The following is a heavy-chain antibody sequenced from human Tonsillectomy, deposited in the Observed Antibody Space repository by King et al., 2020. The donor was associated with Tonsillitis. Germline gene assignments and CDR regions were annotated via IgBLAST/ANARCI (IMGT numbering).Heavy chain of an antibody. J-gene: IGHJ6*02. V-gene: IGHV4-59*12. Sequence: VPLPASFPGLVPPSATLSLTCTVSGCSIISSSWIWLLQPPVTGLEWIGYIYYSGSTNYNPSLKSRVTLSVDTSKTQFSLKLSSVTAAAPAGEDWAREERSAGNDEDGRDGWGQGTTGT. D-gene: IGHD1-1*01. CDR2: IYYSGST. CDR1: GCSIISSS. CDR3: AREERSAGNDEDGRDG.